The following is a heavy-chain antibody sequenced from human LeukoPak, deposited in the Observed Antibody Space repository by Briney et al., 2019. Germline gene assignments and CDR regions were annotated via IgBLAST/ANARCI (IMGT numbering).Heavy chain of an antibody. J-gene: IGHJ4*02. CDR2: IYASGST. CDR1: GGSISSYY. D-gene: IGHD2-2*02. V-gene: IGHV4-4*07. Sequence: SETLSLTCTVSGGSISSYYWSWIRQPAGKRLEWVGRIYASGSTYYNPSLKSRVTISVDTFKNQFSLKLSSVTAADTAVYYCASQVVVPAAIRYWGQGTLVTVSS. CDR3: ASQVVVPAAIRY.